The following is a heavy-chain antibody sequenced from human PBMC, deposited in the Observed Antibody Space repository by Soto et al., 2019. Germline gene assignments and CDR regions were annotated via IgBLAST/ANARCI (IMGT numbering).Heavy chain of an antibody. V-gene: IGHV1-2*02. D-gene: IGHD2-15*01. Sequence: ASVKVSCKASGYTFTGYYMHWVRQAPGQGLEWMGWINPNSGGTNYAQKFQGRVTMTRDTSISTAYMELSRLRSDDTAVYYCARVSVVVVADTREYYFDSGGQGTMV. CDR3: ARVSVVVVADTREYYFDS. CDR1: GYTFTGYY. J-gene: IGHJ4*02. CDR2: INPNSGGT.